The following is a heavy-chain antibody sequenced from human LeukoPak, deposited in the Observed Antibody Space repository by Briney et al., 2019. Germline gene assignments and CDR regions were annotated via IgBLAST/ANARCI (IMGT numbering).Heavy chain of an antibody. CDR2: ISGSGGST. J-gene: IGHJ4*02. Sequence: GGSLRLSCEASGFTFNSYAMSWVRQAPGKGLEWVSAISGSGGSTYYADSVKGRFTISRDNSKNTLCLQMNSLRAEDTAVYYCATMVVAAFTYWGQGTLVTVSS. CDR3: ATMVVAAFTY. V-gene: IGHV3-23*01. D-gene: IGHD2-15*01. CDR1: GFTFNSYA.